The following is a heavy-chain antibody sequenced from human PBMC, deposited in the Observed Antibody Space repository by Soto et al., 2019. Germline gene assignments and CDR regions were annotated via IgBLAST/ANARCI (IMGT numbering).Heavy chain of an antibody. J-gene: IGHJ4*02. Sequence: EVQLLESGGGLVQPGGSLRLSCAASGFTFSSYAMSWVRQAPGKGLEWVSAISGSGGSTYYADSVKGRFTISRDNSKNTLYRQMNSLRAEDTAVYYCAKVGYCSSTSCYVDYWGQGTLVTVSS. CDR1: GFTFSSYA. CDR2: ISGSGGST. V-gene: IGHV3-23*01. D-gene: IGHD2-2*01. CDR3: AKVGYCSSTSCYVDY.